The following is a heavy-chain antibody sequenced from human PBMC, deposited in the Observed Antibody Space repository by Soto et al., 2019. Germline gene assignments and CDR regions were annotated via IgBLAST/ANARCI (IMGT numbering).Heavy chain of an antibody. CDR3: ARSITIFPLDP. J-gene: IGHJ5*02. Sequence: QVQLVQSGAEVKKPGSSVKVSSMASGGTSSSYAISWVRQAPGQGLEWMGGIIPIFGTANYAQKFQGRVTSSADESTSTAYMELSSLRSEDTAVYYCARSITIFPLDPWGQGTLVTVSS. CDR2: IIPIFGTA. D-gene: IGHD3-3*01. V-gene: IGHV1-69*12. CDR1: GGTSSSYA.